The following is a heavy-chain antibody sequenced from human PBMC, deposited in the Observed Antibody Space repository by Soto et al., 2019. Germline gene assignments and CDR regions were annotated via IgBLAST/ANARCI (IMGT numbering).Heavy chain of an antibody. CDR1: GGSISSYY. CDR2: IYYSGST. CDR3: ARGDAEGSFDY. V-gene: IGHV4-59*01. Sequence: QVQLQESGPGLVKPSETLSLTCTVSGGSISSYYWSWIRQPPGKGLEWIGYIYYSGSTNYNPSLKSRVTISVDTSKNQFSLKLSSVTAADTAVYYCARGDAEGSFDYWGQGTLVTVSS. J-gene: IGHJ4*02. D-gene: IGHD2-2*01.